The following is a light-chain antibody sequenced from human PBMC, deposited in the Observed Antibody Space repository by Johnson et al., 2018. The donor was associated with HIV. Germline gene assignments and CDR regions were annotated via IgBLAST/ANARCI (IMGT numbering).Light chain of an antibody. Sequence: QSVLTQPPSVSAAPGQKVTISCSGSSSNIGNKYVSWYQQLPGTAPKLLIYEHTKRPSGIPDRFSGSKSGTSSTLGITGLQTGAEADYYCGTWDTSLSAGGVFGSGTKVTVL. CDR3: GTWDTSLSAGGV. V-gene: IGLV1-51*02. CDR2: EHT. J-gene: IGLJ1*01. CDR1: SSNIGNKY.